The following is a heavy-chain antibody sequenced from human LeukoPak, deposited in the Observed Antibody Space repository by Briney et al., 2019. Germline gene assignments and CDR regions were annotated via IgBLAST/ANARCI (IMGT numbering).Heavy chain of an antibody. CDR2: ISHSGNT. Sequence: SETLSLTCTVSDGSIISSDYYWGWLRQPPGKGLEWIGSISHSGNTYYNPSLRSRVTISVDTSKNQFSLKVNSVTAADAAAYYCARDCRHYRSWFDPWGQGTLVTVSS. CDR3: ARDCRHYRSWFDP. V-gene: IGHV4-39*07. J-gene: IGHJ5*02. D-gene: IGHD4-11*01. CDR1: DGSIISSDYY.